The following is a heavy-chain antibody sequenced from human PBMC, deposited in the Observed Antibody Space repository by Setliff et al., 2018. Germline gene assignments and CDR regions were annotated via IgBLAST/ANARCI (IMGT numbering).Heavy chain of an antibody. CDR3: ATNPRYTNSQLDY. CDR2: INEEGSAK. Sequence: GSLRLSCAASGFTFSNLWMAWVRQVPGKGLEWVANINEEGSAKFYVDSVKGRFTISRDNAQNSLYLQMNSLRAEDTAVYYCATNPRYTNSQLDYWGPGTLVT. J-gene: IGHJ4*02. D-gene: IGHD6-6*01. CDR1: GFTFSNLW. V-gene: IGHV3-7*01.